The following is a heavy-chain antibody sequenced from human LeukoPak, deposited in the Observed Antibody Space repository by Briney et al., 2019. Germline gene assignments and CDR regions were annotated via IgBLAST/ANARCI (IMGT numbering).Heavy chain of an antibody. CDR2: IYHSGST. J-gene: IGHJ4*02. D-gene: IGHD5-24*01. V-gene: IGHV4-38-2*02. Sequence: SETLSLTCTVSGYSISSGYYWGWIRQPPGKGLEWIGSIYHSGSTYYNPSLKSRVTISVDTSKNQFSLKLSSVTAADTAVYYCARVFNVEMATTYYFDYWGQGTLVTVSS. CDR3: ARVFNVEMATTYYFDY. CDR1: GYSISSGYY.